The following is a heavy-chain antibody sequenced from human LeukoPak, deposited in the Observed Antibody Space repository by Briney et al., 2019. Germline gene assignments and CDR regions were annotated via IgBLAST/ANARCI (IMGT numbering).Heavy chain of an antibody. CDR1: GYSISSSNW. V-gene: IGHV4-28*01. J-gene: IGHJ4*02. CDR3: ARGGDYDELGFDY. Sequence: SETLSLTCAISGYSISSSNWWGWIRQPPGKGLELIGYIHYDGITNYTPSLKSRVTISVDTSKNQFSLKLSSVTAVDTAVYYCARGGDYDELGFDYWGQGTLVTVSS. CDR2: IHYDGIT. D-gene: IGHD4-17*01.